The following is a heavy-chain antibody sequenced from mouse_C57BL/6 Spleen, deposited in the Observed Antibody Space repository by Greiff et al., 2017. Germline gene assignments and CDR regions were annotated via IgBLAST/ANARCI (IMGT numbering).Heavy chain of an antibody. V-gene: IGHV1-18*01. CDR2: INPNNGGT. D-gene: IGHD1-1*01. J-gene: IGHJ4*01. CDR3: ARRGIYYGSSYAMDY. CDR1: GYTFTDYN. Sequence: EVQLQESGPELVKPGASVKIPCKASGYTFTDYNMDWVKQSHGKSLEWIGDINPNNGGTIYNQKFKGKATLTVDKSSSTAYMELRSLTFEDTAVYYCARRGIYYGSSYAMDYWGQGTSVTVSS.